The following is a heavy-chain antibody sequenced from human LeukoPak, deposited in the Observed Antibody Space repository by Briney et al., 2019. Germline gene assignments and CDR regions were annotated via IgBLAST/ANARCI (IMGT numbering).Heavy chain of an antibody. CDR2: IYYSGST. CDR3: ARDTVGLLDY. J-gene: IGHJ4*02. D-gene: IGHD1-26*01. Sequence: SETLSLTCTVSGGSISSYYWSWIRHPPGKGLEWIGYIYYSGSTNYNPSLKSRVTISVDTSKNQFSLKLSSVTAADTAVYYCARDTVGLLDYWGQGTLVTVSS. V-gene: IGHV4-59*01. CDR1: GGSISSYY.